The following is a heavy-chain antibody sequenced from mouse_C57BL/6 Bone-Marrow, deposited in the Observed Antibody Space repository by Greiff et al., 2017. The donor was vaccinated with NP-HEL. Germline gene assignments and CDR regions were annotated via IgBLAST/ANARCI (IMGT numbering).Heavy chain of an antibody. CDR2: IWSGGST. Sequence: VKLMESGPGLVQPSQSLSITCTVSGFSLTSYGVHWVRQSPGKGLEWLGVIWSGGSTDYNAAFISRLSISKDNSKSQVFFKMNSLQADDTAIYYGARPYDYDGYYYAMDYWGQGTSVTVSS. V-gene: IGHV2-2*01. J-gene: IGHJ4*01. CDR3: ARPYDYDGYYYAMDY. CDR1: GFSLTSYG. D-gene: IGHD2-4*01.